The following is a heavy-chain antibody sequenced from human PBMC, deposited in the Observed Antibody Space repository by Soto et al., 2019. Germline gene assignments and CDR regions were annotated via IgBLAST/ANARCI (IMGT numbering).Heavy chain of an antibody. CDR2: INHSGST. Sequence: PSETLSLTCAVYGGSFGGYYWSWIGQPPGKGLEWIGEINHSGSTNYNPSLKSRVTISVDTSKNQFSLKLSSVTAADTAVYYCARARIQLWPNYYYYGMDVWGQGTTVTVS. V-gene: IGHV4-34*01. CDR1: GGSFGGYY. D-gene: IGHD5-18*01. J-gene: IGHJ6*02. CDR3: ARARIQLWPNYYYYGMDV.